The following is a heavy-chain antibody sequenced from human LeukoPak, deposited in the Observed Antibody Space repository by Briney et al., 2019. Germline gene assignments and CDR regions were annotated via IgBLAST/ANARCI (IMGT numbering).Heavy chain of an antibody. CDR1: GDSISSSRYY. Sequence: PSETLSLTCTVSGDSISSSRYYWGWIRQPPGKGLEWIGSIYYSGSIWYHPSLKSRVTISVDTSKNQFSLKLSSVTAADTAVYYCARGPSHPFHYSRKGGSCDFDYWGQGTLVTVSS. D-gene: IGHD2-15*01. CDR2: IYYSGSI. CDR3: ARGPSHPFHYSRKGGSCDFDY. J-gene: IGHJ4*02. V-gene: IGHV4-39*07.